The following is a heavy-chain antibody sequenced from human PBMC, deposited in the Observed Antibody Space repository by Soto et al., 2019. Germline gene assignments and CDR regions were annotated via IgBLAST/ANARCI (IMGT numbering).Heavy chain of an antibody. D-gene: IGHD6-19*01. V-gene: IGHV3-9*01. CDR3: SRGDLGAVAGYFEY. Sequence: EVQLVESGGGLVQPGGSLRLSCAASGFTFDDYSMHWVRQAPGRGLEWVSGISWHSGSIDYADSVKGRFTISRDNAKDFLYLEMNILRTEDTALYYCSRGDLGAVAGYFEYWGQGTLVTVSS. J-gene: IGHJ4*02. CDR2: ISWHSGSI. CDR1: GFTFDDYS.